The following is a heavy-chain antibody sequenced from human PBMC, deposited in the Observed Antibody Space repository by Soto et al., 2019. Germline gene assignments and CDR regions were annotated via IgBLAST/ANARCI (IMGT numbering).Heavy chain of an antibody. CDR3: ATEGGAYYGMDV. D-gene: IGHD1-26*01. Sequence: ASVKVSCKVSGYTLTELSMHWVRQAPGKGLEWMGGFDPEDGETIYAQKFQGRVTMTEDTSTDTAYMELSSLRSEDTAVYYCATEGGAYYGMDVRGQGTTVTVSS. CDR2: FDPEDGET. V-gene: IGHV1-24*01. CDR1: GYTLTELS. J-gene: IGHJ6*02.